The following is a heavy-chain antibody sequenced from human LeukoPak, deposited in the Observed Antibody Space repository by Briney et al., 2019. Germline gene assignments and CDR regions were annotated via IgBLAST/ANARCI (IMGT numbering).Heavy chain of an antibody. D-gene: IGHD2-2*01. J-gene: IGHJ4*02. V-gene: IGHV3-23*01. CDR2: ISGSGGST. Sequence: PGGSLRLSCAASGFTFSSYSMNWVRQAPGKGLEWVSAISGSGGSTYYADSVKGRFTISRDNSKNTLYLQMNSLRAEDTAVYYCAKDTLVVPAAPYDYWGQGTLVTVSS. CDR1: GFTFSSYS. CDR3: AKDTLVVPAAPYDY.